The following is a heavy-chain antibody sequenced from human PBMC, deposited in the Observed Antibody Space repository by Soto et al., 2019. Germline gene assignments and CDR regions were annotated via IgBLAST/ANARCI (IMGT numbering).Heavy chain of an antibody. CDR3: ARDPLRFLEWSTTGWYFDL. CDR2: ISAYNGNT. CDR1: GYTFTSYG. Sequence: QVQLVQSGAEVKKPGASVKVSCKASGYTFTSYGISWVRQSPGQGLEWMGWISAYNGNTNYAQKLQGRVTMTTDTSTSTAYMELRSLRSDDTAVYYCARDPLRFLEWSTTGWYFDLWGRGTLVTVSS. J-gene: IGHJ2*01. V-gene: IGHV1-18*04. D-gene: IGHD3-3*01.